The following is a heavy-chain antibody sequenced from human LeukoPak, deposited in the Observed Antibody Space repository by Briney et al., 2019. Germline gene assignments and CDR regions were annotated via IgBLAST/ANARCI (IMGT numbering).Heavy chain of an antibody. J-gene: IGHJ4*02. CDR1: GYTFTGYY. D-gene: IGHD3-10*01. CDR3: ARGGYYGSGSFPDC. V-gene: IGHV1-18*04. Sequence: ASVKVSFKASGYTFTGYYLHWVRQAPGQGLEWMGWISAYNGDTNYAQNLQGRVTMTTDTSTSTAYMDLRSLRSDDTAVYYCARGGYYGSGSFPDCWGQGTLVTVSS. CDR2: ISAYNGDT.